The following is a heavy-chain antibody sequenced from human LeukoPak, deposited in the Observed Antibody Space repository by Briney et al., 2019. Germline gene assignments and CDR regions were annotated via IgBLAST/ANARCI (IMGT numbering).Heavy chain of an antibody. J-gene: IGHJ5*02. CDR1: GFTFRSYS. CDR2: ISSSGSYI. Sequence: GGSLRLSCAASGFTFRSYSMNWVRQAPGKGLEWVSFISSSGSYIYYADSVRGRFTISRDNAKNSVYLQMNSLRAEDTAVYYCARDGGLYSGDFYWFDPWGQGTLVTVSP. V-gene: IGHV3-21*01. CDR3: ARDGGLYSGDFYWFDP. D-gene: IGHD4-11*01.